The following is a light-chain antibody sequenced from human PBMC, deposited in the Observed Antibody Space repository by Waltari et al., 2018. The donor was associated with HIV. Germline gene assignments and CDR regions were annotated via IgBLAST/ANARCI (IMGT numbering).Light chain of an antibody. CDR1: RANIGIND. J-gene: IGLJ1*01. Sequence: QSVLTQPPSASGTPGQGVAIPCSGRRANIGINDVSCYQQVPGAAPKLLLYRNNQRHSGVPDRFSGSKSGASASLAISGLRSDDEADYYCAAWDDSLKNYVFGTGTRVTVL. V-gene: IGLV1-47*01. CDR3: AAWDDSLKNYV. CDR2: RNN.